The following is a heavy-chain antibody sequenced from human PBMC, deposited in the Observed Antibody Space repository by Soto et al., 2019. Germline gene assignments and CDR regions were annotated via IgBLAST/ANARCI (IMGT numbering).Heavy chain of an antibody. Sequence: EVRLVESGGGLIQPGGSLTVSCAASGVSVSDNYMSWVRQPPGKGLEWVSVIYRCGTIFYADSVNGRFIISRDSPKNTMSLQMNTLRGEDTATYYCARVRCSGGACYPDWYFDLWGRGTRVTVSS. CDR1: GVSVSDNY. V-gene: IGHV3-53*01. CDR2: IYRCGTI. J-gene: IGHJ2*01. CDR3: ARVRCSGGACYPDWYFDL. D-gene: IGHD2-15*01.